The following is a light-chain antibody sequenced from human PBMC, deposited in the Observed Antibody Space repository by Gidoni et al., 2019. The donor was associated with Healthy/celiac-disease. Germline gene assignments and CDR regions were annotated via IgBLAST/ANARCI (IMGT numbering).Light chain of an antibody. Sequence: SYELTQPPPVSLSPGQTASITCSGDKFGDKYACWYQQKPRQSPVLVIYQDSMRPSGIPERFSGSNSGNTATLTISGTQAMDEADSYCQARDSSSVVFGGGTKLTVL. CDR1: KFGDKY. J-gene: IGLJ2*01. V-gene: IGLV3-1*01. CDR3: QARDSSSVV. CDR2: QDS.